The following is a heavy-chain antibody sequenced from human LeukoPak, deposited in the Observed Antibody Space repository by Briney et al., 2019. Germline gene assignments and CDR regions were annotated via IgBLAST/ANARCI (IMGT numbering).Heavy chain of an antibody. CDR2: ISSSSYI. J-gene: IGHJ3*02. CDR3: ARDLYGDYAFDI. D-gene: IGHD4-17*01. CDR1: GFSVSSNY. V-gene: IGHV3-69-1*01. Sequence: PGGSLRLSCAASGFSVSSNYMSWVRQAPGEGLEWVSSISSSSYIYYADSVKGRFSISRDNAKNSLYLQMHSLRAEDTAVYYCARDLYGDYAFDIWGQGTVVTVSS.